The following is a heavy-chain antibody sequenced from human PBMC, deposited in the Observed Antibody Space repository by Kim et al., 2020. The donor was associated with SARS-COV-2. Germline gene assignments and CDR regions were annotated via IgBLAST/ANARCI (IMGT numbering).Heavy chain of an antibody. Sequence: KGRFTISRDNAKNSLYLQMNSRRAEDTAVYYCARDKYYYDSSGWSSAFDIWGQGTMVTVSS. V-gene: IGHV3-11*06. J-gene: IGHJ3*02. D-gene: IGHD3-22*01. CDR3: ARDKYYYDSSGWSSAFDI.